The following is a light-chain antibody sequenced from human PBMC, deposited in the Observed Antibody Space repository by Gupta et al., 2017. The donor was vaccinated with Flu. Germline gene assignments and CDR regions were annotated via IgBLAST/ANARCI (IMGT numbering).Light chain of an antibody. CDR2: EVS. CDR3: MRGKPPWT. J-gene: IGKJ2*02. Sequence: DVVMSQSPLSLSVTLGQAASISCRSSQSLVYKNGITYLTWFQQRPGQSPRRLIYEVSKRDSGVTDRFSGSGEVTDFTLKSSRVEAEDVGVYYCMRGKPPWTFGQGTXMEI. V-gene: IGKV2-30*01. CDR1: QSLVYKNGITY.